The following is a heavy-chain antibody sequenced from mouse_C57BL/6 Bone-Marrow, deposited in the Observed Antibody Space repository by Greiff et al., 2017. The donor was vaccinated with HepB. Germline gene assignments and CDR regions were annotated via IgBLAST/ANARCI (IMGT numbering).Heavy chain of an antibody. J-gene: IGHJ1*03. D-gene: IGHD1-1*01. V-gene: IGHV1-54*01. CDR2: INPGSGGN. CDR3: ARAYYYGSSYCWYFDV. CDR1: GYAFTNYL. Sequence: QVQLQQSGAELVRPGTSVKVSCKASGYAFTNYLIEWVQQRPGQGLEWIGVINPGSGGNNYNEQFKGKAKRTADKNSSTAYMQISSLTSEESAVYMGARAYYYGSSYCWYFDVWGTGTTVTVSS.